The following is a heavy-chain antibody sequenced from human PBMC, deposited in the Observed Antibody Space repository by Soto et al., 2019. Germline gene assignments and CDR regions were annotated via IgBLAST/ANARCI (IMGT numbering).Heavy chain of an antibody. J-gene: IGHJ3*02. D-gene: IGHD1-1*01. CDR2: INPSGGST. CDR1: GYTFTTYY. Sequence: ASVKVSCKASGYTFTTYYMHWVRQAPGQGLEWMGIINPSGGSTNYAQKFQGRVTMTRDTSTSTVYMELSSLRSEDTAVYYCARPNQRNWNDNDFDIWGKGQWSPSPQ. V-gene: IGHV1-46*01. CDR3: ARPNQRNWNDNDFDI.